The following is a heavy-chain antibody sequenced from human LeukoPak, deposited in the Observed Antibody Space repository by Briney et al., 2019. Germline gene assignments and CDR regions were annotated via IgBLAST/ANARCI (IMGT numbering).Heavy chain of an antibody. Sequence: SETLSLTCTVSGGSISSYYWSWTRQPPGKGLEWIGCIYYSGSTNYNPSLKSRVTISVDTSKNQLSLKLSSVTAADTAVYYCARAGSGWYDYYYYYMDVWGKGTTVTVSS. CDR1: GGSISSYY. V-gene: IGHV4-59*01. CDR3: ARAGSGWYDYYYYYMDV. J-gene: IGHJ6*03. D-gene: IGHD6-19*01. CDR2: IYYSGST.